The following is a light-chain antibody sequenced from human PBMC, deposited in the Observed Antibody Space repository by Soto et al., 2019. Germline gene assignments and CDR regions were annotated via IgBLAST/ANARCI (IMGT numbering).Light chain of an antibody. CDR1: QTISSY. CDR3: QQSSNIPYT. Sequence: GDRVTLTCLASQTISSYLNWYQQNPGEAPKLLIYAASTLQSGVPSRFSGSGSGTDFTLTISSLQPEDFATYYCQQSSNIPYTFGQGTKLEIK. J-gene: IGKJ2*01. CDR2: AAS. V-gene: IGKV1-39*01.